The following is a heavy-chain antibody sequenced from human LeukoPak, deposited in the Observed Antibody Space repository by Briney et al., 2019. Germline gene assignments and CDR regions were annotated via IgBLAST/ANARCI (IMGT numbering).Heavy chain of an antibody. CDR2: IYSGGTT. CDR3: ARDLMGIAYRGAFYY. Sequence: PGGSLRLSCAASGFIVSSNYMSWVRQAPGKGLEWVSVIYSGGTTYYADSVKGRFTISRDNSKNTVYLQMSSLRAEDTAVYYCARDLMGIAYRGAFYYWGQGTLVTVSS. D-gene: IGHD6-13*01. J-gene: IGHJ4*02. V-gene: IGHV3-53*01. CDR1: GFIVSSNY.